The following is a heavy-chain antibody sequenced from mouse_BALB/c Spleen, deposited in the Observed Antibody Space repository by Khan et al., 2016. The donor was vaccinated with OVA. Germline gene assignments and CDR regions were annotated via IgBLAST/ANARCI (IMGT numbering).Heavy chain of an antibody. V-gene: IGHV3-2*02. CDR1: GYSITSDYA. Sequence: VQLKESGPGLVKPSQSLSLTCTVTGYSITSDYAWNWIRQFPGNKLEWMGYISYSGSTNYNPSPKSRISITRDTSKNQFFLQLNSVTTEGTATYYCARDGSRYNYAMDYWGQGTSVTVSS. CDR3: ARDGSRYNYAMDY. CDR2: ISYSGST. D-gene: IGHD2-3*01. J-gene: IGHJ4*01.